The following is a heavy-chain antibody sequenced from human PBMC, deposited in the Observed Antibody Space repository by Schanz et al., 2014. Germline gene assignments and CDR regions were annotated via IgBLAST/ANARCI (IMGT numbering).Heavy chain of an antibody. CDR1: GGYISSGGYS. V-gene: IGHV4-30-4*07. CDR2: IFFSGSA. Sequence: QVQLQESGPGLVKPSQTLSLTCAVSGGYISSGGYSWSWIRQPPGKGLEWIGCIFFSGSAYYNPSLKSRVTITVDPSKKQSSLRLSSVTAADTAVYYCARLSRYYGLDVWGQGTTVTVSS. J-gene: IGHJ6*02. CDR3: ARLSRYYGLDV. D-gene: IGHD3-16*02.